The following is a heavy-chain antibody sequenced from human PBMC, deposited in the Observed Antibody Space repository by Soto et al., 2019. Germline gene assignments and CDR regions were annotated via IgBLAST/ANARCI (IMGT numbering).Heavy chain of an antibody. V-gene: IGHV1-69*06. CDR1: GGTFSSYA. J-gene: IGHJ6*04. D-gene: IGHD3-3*01. CDR2: IIPIFGTT. Sequence: SVKVSCKASGGTFSSYAISWVRQAPGQGLEWMGGIIPIFGTTNYAQKFQGRVTVTADKSTSTSYMEVSSLRFEDTAVYYCARYYLIYDFWSGYYSGDYGMDVWGKGTTVTVSS. CDR3: ARYYLIYDFWSGYYSGDYGMDV.